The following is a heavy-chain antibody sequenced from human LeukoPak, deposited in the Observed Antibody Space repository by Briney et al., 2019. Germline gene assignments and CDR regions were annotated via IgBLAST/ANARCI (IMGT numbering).Heavy chain of an antibody. CDR3: AKGTYSAYNSGCAY. D-gene: IGHD5-12*01. Sequence: PGGSLRLSCAASGFTFSSYSMSWVRQAPGKRLEWVSYISSSSSTIYYADSVKGRFTISRDNSRNTLYLQMNSLRAEDTALYYCAKGTYSAYNSGCAYWGQGTLVTVSS. CDR2: ISSSSSTI. V-gene: IGHV3-48*01. J-gene: IGHJ4*02. CDR1: GFTFSSYS.